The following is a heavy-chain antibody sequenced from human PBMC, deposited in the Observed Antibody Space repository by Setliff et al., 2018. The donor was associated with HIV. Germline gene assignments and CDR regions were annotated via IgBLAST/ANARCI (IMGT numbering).Heavy chain of an antibody. CDR2: ISPYNGDT. D-gene: IGHD3-10*01. V-gene: IGHV1-18*01. CDR1: GYTFKTYG. CDR3: AGSRGSHDAFDI. Sequence: ASVKVSCKASGYTFKTYGISWVRQAPGQGLEWMGWISPYNGDTRYAQKFQGRVTLTTDTTTNTAYMEVRTLRSDDTAVYYCAGSRGSHDAFDIWGQGTMVTVSS. J-gene: IGHJ3*02.